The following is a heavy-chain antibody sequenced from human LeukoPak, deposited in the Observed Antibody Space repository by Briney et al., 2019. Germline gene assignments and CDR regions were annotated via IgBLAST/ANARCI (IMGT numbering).Heavy chain of an antibody. V-gene: IGHV3-15*01. CDR1: GFTFRYAW. D-gene: IGHD1-20*01. CDR2: IKNKIDGGTA. CDR3: STDEYNWSFSSGFDN. Sequence: GGSLRLSCTASGFTFRYAWMRWLRQAPGKGLEWVGRIKNKIDGGTADYAAPVKGRFTISRDDSKNTVYLQMNGLKTEDTAVYYCSTDEYNWSFSSGFDNCGQGTMVTVSS. J-gene: IGHJ3*02.